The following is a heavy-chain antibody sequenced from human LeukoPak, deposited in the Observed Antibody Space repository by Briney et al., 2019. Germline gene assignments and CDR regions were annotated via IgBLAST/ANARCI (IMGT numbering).Heavy chain of an antibody. V-gene: IGHV3-11*01. J-gene: IGHJ5*02. D-gene: IGHD6-13*01. CDR1: GFTFSDYY. CDR3: ASRRQAAGYWFDP. Sequence: GGSLRLSCAASGFTFSDYYMSWIRQAPGKGLEWVSYISSSGGTIYYADSVKGRFTISRDNAKNSLYLQMNSLRAEDTAVYYCASRRQAAGYWFDPWGQGTLVTVSS. CDR2: ISSSGGTI.